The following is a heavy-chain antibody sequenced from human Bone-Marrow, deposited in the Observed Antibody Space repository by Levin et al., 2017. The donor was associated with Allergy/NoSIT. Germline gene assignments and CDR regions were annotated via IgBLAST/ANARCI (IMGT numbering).Heavy chain of an antibody. Sequence: NSGGSLRLSCAASGFTFSNAWMNWVRQAPGKGLEWVGRIKSKTDGGTTDYAAPVKGRFTISRDDSKNTLYLQMNSLKTEDTAVYYCTTGLDYGDFKDFDYWGQGTLVTVSS. CDR3: TTGLDYGDFKDFDY. CDR1: GFTFSNAW. V-gene: IGHV3-15*07. CDR2: IKSKTDGGTT. J-gene: IGHJ4*02. D-gene: IGHD4-17*01.